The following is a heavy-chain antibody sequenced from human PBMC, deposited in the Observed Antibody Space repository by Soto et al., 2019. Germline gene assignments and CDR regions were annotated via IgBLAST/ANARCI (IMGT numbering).Heavy chain of an antibody. J-gene: IGHJ4*02. D-gene: IGHD3-16*01. CDR1: GFTFSSYA. CDR3: ARDPYYDYVWGSFDY. V-gene: IGHV3-23*01. Sequence: SLRLSCAASGFTFSSYAMSWVRQAPGKGLEWVSAISGSGGSTYYADSVKGRFTISRDNSKDTLYLQMNSLRAEDTAVYYCARDPYYDYVWGSFDYWGQGTLVTASS. CDR2: ISGSGGST.